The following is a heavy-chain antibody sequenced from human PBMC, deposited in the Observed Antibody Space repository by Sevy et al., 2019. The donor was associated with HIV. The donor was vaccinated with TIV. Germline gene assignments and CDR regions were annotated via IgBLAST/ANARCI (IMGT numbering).Heavy chain of an antibody. CDR2: IYTSGST. CDR1: GGSISSGSYY. Sequence: SETLSLTCTVSGGSISSGSYYWSWIRQPAGKGLEWIGRIYTSGSTNYNPSLKSRVTISVDASKNQFSLKLSSVTAAATAVYYCARRIAVAGLGVWFDPWGQGTLVTVSS. D-gene: IGHD6-19*01. V-gene: IGHV4-61*02. CDR3: ARRIAVAGLGVWFDP. J-gene: IGHJ5*02.